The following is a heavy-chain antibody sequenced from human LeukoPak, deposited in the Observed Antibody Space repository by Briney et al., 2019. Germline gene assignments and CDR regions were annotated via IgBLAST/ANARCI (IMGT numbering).Heavy chain of an antibody. J-gene: IGHJ3*02. CDR2: INPNSGDT. V-gene: IGHV1-2*02. D-gene: IGHD6-19*01. Sequence: GASVKVSCKTSGYTFTGYYMHWVRQAPGQGLEWMGWINPNSGDTNYAQKFQGTVTMTRDTSVSTAYMELSRLRPDDTAVYFCARDRGSGWIAFDIWGQGTMVTVSS. CDR3: ARDRGSGWIAFDI. CDR1: GYTFTGYY.